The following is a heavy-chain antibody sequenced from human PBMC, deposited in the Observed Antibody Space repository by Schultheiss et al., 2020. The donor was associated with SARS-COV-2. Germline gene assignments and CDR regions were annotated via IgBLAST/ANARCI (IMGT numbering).Heavy chain of an antibody. CDR1: GFTFSSYA. D-gene: IGHD4-17*01. CDR3: ARDYYGDYFFDY. J-gene: IGHJ4*02. V-gene: IGHV3-23*01. Sequence: GGSLRLSCAASGFTFSSYAMSWVRQAPGKGLEWVSAISGSGSTIYYADSVKGRFTISRDNAKNSLYLQMNSLRDEDTAVYYCARDYYGDYFFDYWGQGTLVTVSS. CDR2: ISGSGSTI.